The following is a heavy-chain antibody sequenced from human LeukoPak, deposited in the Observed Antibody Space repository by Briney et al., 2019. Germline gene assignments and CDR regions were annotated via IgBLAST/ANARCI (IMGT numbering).Heavy chain of an antibody. D-gene: IGHD6-6*01. CDR2: IYDT. CDR3: AKTGDSSSAFKY. V-gene: IGHV5-51*01. CDR1: GYTFTSYW. Sequence: GESLKISCKGSGYTFTSYWIGWVRQMPGKGLEWMGIIYDTRYSPSFQGQVTISADKSISTAYLQWSSLKASDTAMYYCAKTGDSSSAFKYWGQGTLVTVSS. J-gene: IGHJ4*02.